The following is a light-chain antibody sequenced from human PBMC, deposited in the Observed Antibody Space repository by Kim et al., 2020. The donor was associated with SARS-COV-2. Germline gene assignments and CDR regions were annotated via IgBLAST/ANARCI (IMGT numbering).Light chain of an antibody. CDR3: QQYGSLPWT. CDR2: GAS. Sequence: SPGERAPLSCRASQSVSSTYLAWYQQIPGQAPRLLIYGASTRATGIPDRFSGSGSGTDFALTISRLEPEDFAVYHCQQYGSLPWTFGQGTKVDIK. J-gene: IGKJ1*01. V-gene: IGKV3-20*01. CDR1: QSVSSTY.